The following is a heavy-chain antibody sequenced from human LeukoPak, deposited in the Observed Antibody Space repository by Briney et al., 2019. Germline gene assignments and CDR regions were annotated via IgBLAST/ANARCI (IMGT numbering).Heavy chain of an antibody. V-gene: IGHV1-46*01. D-gene: IGHD2-2*01. CDR2: INPSGGST. J-gene: IGHJ6*03. CDR3: ARVEKQYQLLTYYYYYYMDV. Sequence: ASVKVSCKASGYTFTSYYMHWVRQAPGQGLEWMGIINPSGGSTSYAQKFQGRVTMTRDMSTSTAYMELSSLRAEDTAVYYCARVEKQYQLLTYYYYYYMDVWGKGTTVTISS. CDR1: GYTFTSYY.